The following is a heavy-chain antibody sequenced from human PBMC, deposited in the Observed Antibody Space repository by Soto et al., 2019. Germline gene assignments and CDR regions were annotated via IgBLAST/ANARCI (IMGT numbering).Heavy chain of an antibody. CDR1: GGSISSYH. J-gene: IGHJ6*02. CDR3: ARPGFGARHGLVDV. CDR2: VHYSWGS. Sequence: QVQLQESGPGLVKPSETLSLSCTVSGGSISSYHWSWIRQTPGKGLEWIGYVHYSWGSNYNPSLKSRVAISLDTSKRQFSLKLTSVTATDTAVYYCARPGFGARHGLVDVWGQGTTVTVSS. D-gene: IGHD3-10*01. V-gene: IGHV4-59*08.